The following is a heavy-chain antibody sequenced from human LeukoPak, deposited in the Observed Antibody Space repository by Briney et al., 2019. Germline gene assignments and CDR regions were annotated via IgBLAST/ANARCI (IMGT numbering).Heavy chain of an antibody. CDR2: ISSSGSTI. CDR3: ARVSQLRYFDWVDYYYYMDV. CDR1: GFTFSSYE. Sequence: GGSLRLSCAASGFTFSSYEMNWVRQAPGKGLERVSYISSSGSTIYYADSVKGRFTISRDNAKNSLYLQMNSLRAEDTAVYYCARVSQLRYFDWVDYYYYMDVWGKGTTVTVSS. D-gene: IGHD3-9*01. J-gene: IGHJ6*03. V-gene: IGHV3-48*03.